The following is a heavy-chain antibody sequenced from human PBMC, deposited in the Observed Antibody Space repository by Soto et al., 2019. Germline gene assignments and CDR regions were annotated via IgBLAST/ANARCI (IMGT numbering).Heavy chain of an antibody. V-gene: IGHV1-69*13. Sequence: VASGKVSCKASGGTFSRCAFSWVRQAPGQGLEWMGGIVPIYGTRGFAQKFQGRLTITADEPTRTAYMELSSLRSEDTAVYYCARXLDYYGSGSHYYYGMGVWGQGTTVTVSS. J-gene: IGHJ6*02. CDR2: IVPIYGTR. D-gene: IGHD3-10*01. CDR1: GGTFSRCA. CDR3: ARXLDYYGSGSHYYYGMGV.